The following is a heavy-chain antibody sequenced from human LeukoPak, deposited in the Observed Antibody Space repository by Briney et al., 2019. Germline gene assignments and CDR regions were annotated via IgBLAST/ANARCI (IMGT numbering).Heavy chain of an antibody. CDR3: AREPGYSYGYKRGYYYMDV. Sequence: PAASVKVSCKASGGTFSSYAISWVRQAPGQGLEWMGGIIPIFGTANYAQKFQGRVTITADKSTSTAYMELSSLRSEDTAVYYCAREPGYSYGYKRGYYYMDVWGKGTTVTVSS. CDR1: GGTFSSYA. CDR2: IIPIFGTA. V-gene: IGHV1-69*06. J-gene: IGHJ6*03. D-gene: IGHD5-18*01.